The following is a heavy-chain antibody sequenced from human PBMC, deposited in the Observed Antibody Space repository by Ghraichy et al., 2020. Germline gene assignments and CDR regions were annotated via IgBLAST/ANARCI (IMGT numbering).Heavy chain of an antibody. CDR1: GFTFSSYW. CDR2: INSDGSST. D-gene: IGHD5-18*01. CDR3: ARELYSYGYYYGMDV. Sequence: GESLRLSCAASGFTFSSYWMHWVRQAPGKGLVWVSHINSDGSSTSYADSVKGRFTISRDNAKNTLYLQMNSLRAEDTAVYYCARELYSYGYYYGMDVWGQGTTVTVSS. J-gene: IGHJ6*02. V-gene: IGHV3-74*01.